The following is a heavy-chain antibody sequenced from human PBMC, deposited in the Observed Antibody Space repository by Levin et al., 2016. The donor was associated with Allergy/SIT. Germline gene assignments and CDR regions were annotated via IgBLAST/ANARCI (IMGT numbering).Heavy chain of an antibody. Sequence: SGPTLVKPTQTLTLTCTFSGFSLSTARVGVGWIRQPPGKALEWLALIYWHDEKRYSASLKSRLNITKDTSRNQVVLTMTNMDPVDTATFYCARRIYGSGWFDPWGQGTLVTVSS. V-gene: IGHV2-5*01. CDR1: GFSLSTARVG. CDR2: IYWHDEK. D-gene: IGHD3-10*01. J-gene: IGHJ5*02. CDR3: ARRIYGSGWFDP.